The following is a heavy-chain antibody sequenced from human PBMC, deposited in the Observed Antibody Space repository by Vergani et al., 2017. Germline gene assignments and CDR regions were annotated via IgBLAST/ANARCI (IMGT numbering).Heavy chain of an antibody. CDR1: GGSISSYY. Sequence: QVQLQESGPGLVKPSETLSLTCTVFGGSISSYYWSWIRQPPGKGLEWIGYIYYSGSTNYNPSLKSRVTISVDTSKNQFSLKLSSVTAADTAVYYCGRAGVATAGPYYYGMDVWGQGTTVTVSS. D-gene: IGHD5-12*01. CDR3: GRAGVATAGPYYYGMDV. J-gene: IGHJ6*02. V-gene: IGHV4-59*01. CDR2: IYYSGST.